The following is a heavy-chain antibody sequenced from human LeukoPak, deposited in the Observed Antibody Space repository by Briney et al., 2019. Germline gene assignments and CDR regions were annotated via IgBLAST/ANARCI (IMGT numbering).Heavy chain of an antibody. V-gene: IGHV4-34*01. CDR2: INHSGST. D-gene: IGHD6-19*01. CDR3: ARSPEESIAVAGTDY. J-gene: IGHJ4*02. Sequence: SETLSLTCAVYGGSFSGYYWSWICQPPGKGLEWIGEINHSGSTNCNPSLKSRVTISVDTSKSQFSLKLSSVTAADTAVYYCARSPEESIAVAGTDYWGQGTLVTVSS. CDR1: GGSFSGYY.